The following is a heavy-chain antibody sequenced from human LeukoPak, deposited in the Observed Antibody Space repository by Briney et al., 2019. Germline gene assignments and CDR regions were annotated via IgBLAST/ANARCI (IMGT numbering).Heavy chain of an antibody. D-gene: IGHD3-10*01. CDR3: ARDRFRLLWFGELPDY. J-gene: IGHJ4*02. CDR1: GFTFSSYA. CDR2: ISYDGSNK. Sequence: PGRSLRLSCAASGFTFSSYAMHWVRRAPGKGLEWVAVISYDGSNKYYADSVKGRFTISRDNSKNTLYLQMNSLRAEDTAVYYCARDRFRLLWFGELPDYWGQGTLVTVSS. V-gene: IGHV3-30*01.